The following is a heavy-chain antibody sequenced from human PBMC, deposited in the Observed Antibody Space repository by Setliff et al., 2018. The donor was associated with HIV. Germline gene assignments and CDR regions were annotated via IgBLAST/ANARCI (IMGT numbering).Heavy chain of an antibody. CDR3: VRGALLAAFDFDY. V-gene: IGHV1-3*01. J-gene: IGHJ4*01. CDR2: INVGKGDT. Sequence: ASVKVSCKASGYTFTTYSLHWVRQAPGHSLEWVGWINVGKGDTKYSQELQDRVTITRDTSANTAYMELSSLRSDDTAVYFCVRGALLAAFDFDYWVQGTLVTVSS. CDR1: GYTFTTYS. D-gene: IGHD3-10*01.